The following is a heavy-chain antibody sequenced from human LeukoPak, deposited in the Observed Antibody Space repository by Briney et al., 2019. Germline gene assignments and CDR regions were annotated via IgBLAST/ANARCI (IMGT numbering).Heavy chain of an antibody. Sequence: ASVKISCEVSGYTFTDYYMHWVQQAPGKGLEWMGLVDPEDGETIYAEKFQGRVIITADTSTDTAYMELSSLRSEDTAVYYCATVSGYETFDYWGQGTLVTVSS. CDR1: GYTFTDYY. CDR2: VDPEDGET. J-gene: IGHJ4*02. CDR3: ATVSGYETFDY. D-gene: IGHD5-12*01. V-gene: IGHV1-69-2*01.